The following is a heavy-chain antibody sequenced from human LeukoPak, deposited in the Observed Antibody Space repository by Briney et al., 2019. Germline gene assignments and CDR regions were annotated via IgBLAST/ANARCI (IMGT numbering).Heavy chain of an antibody. CDR2: IVVGSGNT. D-gene: IGHD6-19*01. V-gene: IGHV1-58*01. CDR1: GFTFTSSA. J-gene: IGHJ6*02. CDR3: ARERIAVAGTTYYYYYGMDV. Sequence: SVKVSCKASGFTFTSSAVQWVRQARGQRLEWIGWIVVGSGNTNYAQKFQERVTITRDMSTSTAYMELSSLRSEDTAVYYCARERIAVAGTTYYYYYGMDVWGQGTTVTVSS.